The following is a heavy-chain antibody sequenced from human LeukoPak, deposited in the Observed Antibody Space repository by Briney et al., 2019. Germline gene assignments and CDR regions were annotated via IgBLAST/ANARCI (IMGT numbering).Heavy chain of an antibody. CDR1: GLIVSGDY. Sequence: GGSLRLSCAASGLIVSGDYMSWARQAPGKGLEWVSVIYSGGTTYYADSVKGRFTISRDNSKNTWYLQMNSLRVEDTAVYYCARASSDGIIPAATSFDCLGQGTLVTVSS. J-gene: IGHJ4*02. V-gene: IGHV3-66*01. D-gene: IGHD2-2*01. CDR2: IYSGGTT. CDR3: ARASSDGIIPAATSFDC.